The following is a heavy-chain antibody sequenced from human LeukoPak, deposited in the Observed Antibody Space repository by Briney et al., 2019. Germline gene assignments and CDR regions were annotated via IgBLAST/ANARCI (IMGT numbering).Heavy chain of an antibody. D-gene: IGHD6-13*01. CDR1: GFTFSTFA. Sequence: GASLRLSCAASGFTFSTFAMSWVRQAPGKGLGWVSAFSGSSGSTYYADSVKGRFTISRDNSKNTLYLQMNSLRAEDTAVYYCAKDQTAPGMYYFDYWGQGTLVTVSS. CDR3: AKDQTAPGMYYFDY. J-gene: IGHJ4*02. CDR2: FSGSSGST. V-gene: IGHV3-23*01.